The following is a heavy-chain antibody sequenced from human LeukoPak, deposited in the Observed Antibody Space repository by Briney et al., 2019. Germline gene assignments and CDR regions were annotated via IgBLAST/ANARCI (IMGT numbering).Heavy chain of an antibody. V-gene: IGHV1-69*06. CDR2: IIPIFGTA. D-gene: IGHD3-3*01. CDR1: GGTFSSYA. CDR3: ARGPEGFYYYYYMDV. Sequence: SVKVSCKASGGTFSSYAISWVRQAPGQGLEWMGGIIPIFGTANYAQKFQGRVTITADKSTSTAYMELSSLRSEDTAVYYCARGPEGFYYYYYMDVWGKGTTVTVSS. J-gene: IGHJ6*03.